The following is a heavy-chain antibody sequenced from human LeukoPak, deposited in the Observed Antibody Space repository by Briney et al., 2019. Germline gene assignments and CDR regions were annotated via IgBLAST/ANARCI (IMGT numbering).Heavy chain of an antibody. D-gene: IGHD3-10*01. CDR1: GGSFSGYY. V-gene: IGHV4-34*01. Sequence: PSETLSLTCAVYGGSFSGYYWSWIRQPPGKGLEWIGEINHSGSTNYNPSLKSRVTMSVDTSKNQFSLKLSSVTAADTAVYYCARVASGSYYIPNYYYYYMDVWGKGTTVTISS. CDR2: INHSGST. J-gene: IGHJ6*03. CDR3: ARVASGSYYIPNYYYYYMDV.